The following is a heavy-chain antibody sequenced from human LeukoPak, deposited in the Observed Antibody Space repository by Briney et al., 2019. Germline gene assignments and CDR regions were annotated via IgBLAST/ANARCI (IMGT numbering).Heavy chain of an antibody. J-gene: IGHJ6*03. D-gene: IGHD5-18*01. CDR3: ARASSGYSYGFYYYYYYMDV. Sequence: EASVKVSCKASGYTFSNYYIHWVRQAPGQGLEWMGIINPSGGSRSYAQKFQGRLTVTRDTSTSTVYMELSSLRSDDTAVYYCARASSGYSYGFYYYYYYMDVWGKGTTVTISS. V-gene: IGHV1-46*01. CDR1: GYTFSNYY. CDR2: INPSGGSR.